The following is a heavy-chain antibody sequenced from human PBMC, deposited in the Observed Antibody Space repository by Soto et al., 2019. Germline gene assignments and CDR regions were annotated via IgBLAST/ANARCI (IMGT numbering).Heavy chain of an antibody. CDR2: IYYSGST. Sequence: SETLSLTCTVSGGSISSYYWSWIRQPPGKGLEWIGYIYYSGSTNYNPSLKSRVTISVDTSKNQFSLKLSSVTAADTAVYYCARRAVAADFDYWGQGTLVTVSS. CDR1: GGSISSYY. D-gene: IGHD6-19*01. CDR3: ARRAVAADFDY. J-gene: IGHJ4*02. V-gene: IGHV4-59*01.